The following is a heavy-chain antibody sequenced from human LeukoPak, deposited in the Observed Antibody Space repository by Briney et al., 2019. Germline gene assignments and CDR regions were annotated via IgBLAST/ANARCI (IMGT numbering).Heavy chain of an antibody. J-gene: IGHJ3*02. Sequence: SETLSLPCTVSGGSISTSSYYWGWVRQPPGKGLEWIGNIFYSGSTYDSPALTSRVTITLDPYRNQFSQKLNAGTAEDTVVYYCAKSNGYGLVDIWGQGTMVTVSS. D-gene: IGHD3-10*01. CDR1: GGSISTSSYY. CDR2: IFYSGST. V-gene: IGHV4-39*07. CDR3: AKSNGYGLVDI.